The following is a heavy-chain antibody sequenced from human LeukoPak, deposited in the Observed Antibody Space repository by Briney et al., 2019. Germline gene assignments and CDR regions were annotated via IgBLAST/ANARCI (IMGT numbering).Heavy chain of an antibody. CDR1: GFTFSSYA. Sequence: GGSLRLSCAASGFTFSSYAMSWVRQAPGKGLEWVSAISGSGGSTYYADSVKGRFTISRDNSKNTLYLQMNSLRAEATAVYYCARESLDGDGYNSAYDAFDIWGPGTRVTVSS. D-gene: IGHD5-24*01. V-gene: IGHV3-23*01. CDR2: ISGSGGST. J-gene: IGHJ3*02. CDR3: ARESLDGDGYNSAYDAFDI.